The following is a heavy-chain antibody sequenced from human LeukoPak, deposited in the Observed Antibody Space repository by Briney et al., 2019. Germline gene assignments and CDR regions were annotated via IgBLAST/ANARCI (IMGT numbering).Heavy chain of an antibody. Sequence: GGSLRLSCAASGFTFSNAWMSWVRQAPGKGLEWVSAISGSGDSTYYADSVKGRFTISRDNSKNTLYLQMNSLRAEDTAVYYCAKWWDDAFDIWGQGTMVTVSS. CDR2: ISGSGDST. CDR3: AKWWDDAFDI. D-gene: IGHD1-26*01. CDR1: GFTFSNAW. J-gene: IGHJ3*02. V-gene: IGHV3-23*01.